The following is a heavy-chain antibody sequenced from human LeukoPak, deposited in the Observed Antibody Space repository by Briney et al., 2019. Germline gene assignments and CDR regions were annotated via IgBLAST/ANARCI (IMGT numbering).Heavy chain of an antibody. J-gene: IGHJ4*02. CDR1: GYTFSDYY. CDR2: INPKSGGT. D-gene: IGHD3-22*01. Sequence: ASVKVSCKASGYTFSDYYMHWVRLAPGQGLEWMGWINPKSGGTNYVQKFQGRVTMTRDTSINTAYMDLSSLRSDDTAVYYCATHYDSSGYYLVYWGQGTLVTVSS. V-gene: IGHV1-2*02. CDR3: ATHYDSSGYYLVY.